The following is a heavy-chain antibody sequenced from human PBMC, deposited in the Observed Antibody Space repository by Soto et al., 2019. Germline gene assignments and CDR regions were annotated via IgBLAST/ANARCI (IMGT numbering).Heavy chain of an antibody. CDR1: GGSISSGDYY. J-gene: IGHJ3*02. Sequence: SETLSLTCTVSGGSISSGDYYWSWIRQPPGKGLEWIGYIYYSGSTYYNPSLKSRVTISVDTSKNQFSLKLSSVTAADTAVYYCATGRRYYGSGSLAFDIWGQGTMVTVSS. CDR2: IYYSGST. V-gene: IGHV4-30-4*01. CDR3: ATGRRYYGSGSLAFDI. D-gene: IGHD3-10*01.